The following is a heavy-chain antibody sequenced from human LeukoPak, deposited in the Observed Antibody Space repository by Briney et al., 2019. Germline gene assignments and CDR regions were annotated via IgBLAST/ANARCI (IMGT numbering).Heavy chain of an antibody. V-gene: IGHV3-23*01. Sequence: GGSLRLSCAASGFTFSSNAMSWVRQAPGKGLERVSAISGSGGNTYYADSVKGRFTISRDNSKNTMYLQMNSLRAEDTAVYYCAKEKVIAVAGTLGFDPWGQGTLVTVSS. D-gene: IGHD6-19*01. CDR2: ISGSGGNT. J-gene: IGHJ5*02. CDR1: GFTFSSNA. CDR3: AKEKVIAVAGTLGFDP.